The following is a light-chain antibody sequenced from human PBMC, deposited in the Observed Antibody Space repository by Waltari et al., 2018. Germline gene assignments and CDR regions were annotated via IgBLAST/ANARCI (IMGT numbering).Light chain of an antibody. CDR1: QRVGKY. V-gene: IGKV3-20*01. CDR2: DAS. J-gene: IGKJ1*01. Sequence: EIVLTQSQGTLSLSPGERATLSCRASQRVGKYLAWYQQKPGQAPRLLIYDASTRATGSPDRFRGSWSGTDFSLTISRLEPEDCAVYYCQKCVSLAATFGQGTNVEIK. CDR3: QKCVSLAAT.